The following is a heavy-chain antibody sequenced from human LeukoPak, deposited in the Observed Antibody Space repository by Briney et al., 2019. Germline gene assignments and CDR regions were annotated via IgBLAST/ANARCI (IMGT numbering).Heavy chain of an antibody. J-gene: IGHJ4*02. V-gene: IGHV3-23*01. CDR3: AKHRAPVPGSHPKNPTAYFED. D-gene: IGHD6-19*01. CDR2: ISSGGDVT. Sequence: GGSLRLSCAASGFTFSGHSMSWLRQAPGKGLEWVSTISSGGDVTFYADSVKGRFIVYRDQSNNMLSLQMSSLRAEDTALYYCAKHRAPVPGSHPKNPTAYFEDWGQGTLVTVSS. CDR1: GFTFSGHS.